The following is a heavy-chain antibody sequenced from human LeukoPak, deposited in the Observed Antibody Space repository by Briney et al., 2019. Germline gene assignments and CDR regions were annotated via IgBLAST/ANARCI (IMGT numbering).Heavy chain of an antibody. CDR2: IYTDGRT. Sequence: PGGSLRLSCAASGFTVSSNYMGWVRQAPGKGLEWVSVIYTDGRTYSADSMKGRFTLSRDNSKNTLYLQMSSLRAEDTAVYYCARRREASWSFDSWGQGTLVTVSS. V-gene: IGHV3-66*04. CDR1: GFTVSSNY. J-gene: IGHJ4*02. CDR3: ARRREASWSFDS. D-gene: IGHD6-13*01.